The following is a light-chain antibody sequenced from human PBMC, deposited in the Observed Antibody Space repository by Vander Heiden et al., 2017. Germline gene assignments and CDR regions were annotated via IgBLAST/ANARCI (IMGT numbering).Light chain of an antibody. V-gene: IGLV1-40*01. J-gene: IGLJ2*01. CDR2: GNS. CDR3: QSYDSSRSGVV. Sequence: QSVLTQPPSVSGAPGQRVTTSCTGSSSNIGAGYDVHWYQQLPGTAPKLLIYGNSNRPSGVPDRFSGSKSGTSASLAITGLQAEDEADYYCQSYDSSRSGVVFGGGTKLTVL. CDR1: SSNIGAGYD.